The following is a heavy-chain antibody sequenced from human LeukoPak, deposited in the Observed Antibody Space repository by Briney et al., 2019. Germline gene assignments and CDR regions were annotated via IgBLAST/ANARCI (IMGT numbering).Heavy chain of an antibody. CDR2: ISGGNNYI. J-gene: IGHJ4*02. CDR3: ARDDDVAGTMVYNY. D-gene: IGHD1-7*01. V-gene: IGHV3-21*01. Sequence: GGSLRLSCAASGFTFSTYNMNWVRQAPGKGLEWVSSISGGNNYIYYADSVKGRFTISRDNAKNSLYLQMSSLRVEDTAVYYCARDDDVAGTMVYNYWGQGTLVTVSS. CDR1: GFTFSTYN.